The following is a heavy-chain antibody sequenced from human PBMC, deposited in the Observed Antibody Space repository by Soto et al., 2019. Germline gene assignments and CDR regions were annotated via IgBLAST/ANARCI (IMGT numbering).Heavy chain of an antibody. J-gene: IGHJ3*02. Sequence: XESLKLACQCSGNTCSTYLVAWVRQLPGKGLEWVGVVYPGDSDTRYSPSFQGQVTISADKSTSTVYLQWNTLKTSDTAIYYCATPRRRGGSDAFDIWAQGTLVTVSS. CDR1: GNTCSTYL. V-gene: IGHV5-51*01. CDR2: VYPGDSDT. CDR3: ATPRRRGGSDAFDI.